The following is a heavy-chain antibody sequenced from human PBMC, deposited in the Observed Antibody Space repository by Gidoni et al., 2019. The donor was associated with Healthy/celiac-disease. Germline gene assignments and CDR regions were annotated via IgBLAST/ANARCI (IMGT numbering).Heavy chain of an antibody. CDR1: GFTFSSYA. V-gene: IGHV3-23*01. Sequence: EVQLLESGGGLVQPGGSLRLSCAASGFTFSSYAMSWVRRAPGKGLEWVSAISGSGGSTYYADSVKGRFTISRDNSKNTLYLQMNSLRAEDTAVYYCAKVRRYSGYDGPSINYYYYYYMDVWGKGTTVTVSS. CDR3: AKVRRYSGYDGPSINYYYYYYMDV. CDR2: ISGSGGST. D-gene: IGHD5-12*01. J-gene: IGHJ6*03.